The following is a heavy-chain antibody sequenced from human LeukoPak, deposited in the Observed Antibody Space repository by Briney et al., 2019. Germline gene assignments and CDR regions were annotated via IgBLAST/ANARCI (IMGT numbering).Heavy chain of an antibody. Sequence: GGSLRLSCAASGFTFSSYSMNWVRQAPGKGLEWVSYISSSSSTIYYADSVKGRFTISRDNAKNSLYLQMNSLRAEDTAVYYCAKVSTIFGVVIRPNYFDYWGQGTLVTVSS. CDR3: AKVSTIFGVVIRPNYFDY. V-gene: IGHV3-48*01. CDR2: ISSSSSTI. J-gene: IGHJ4*02. D-gene: IGHD3-3*01. CDR1: GFTFSSYS.